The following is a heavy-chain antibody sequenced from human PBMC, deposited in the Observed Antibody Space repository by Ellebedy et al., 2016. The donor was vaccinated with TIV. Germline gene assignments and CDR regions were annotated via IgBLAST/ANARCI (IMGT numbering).Heavy chain of an antibody. D-gene: IGHD6-19*01. J-gene: IGHJ4*02. CDR3: ARDQWLGRAYYFDS. CDR1: GFTFSNYW. Sequence: GESLKISCGTSGFTFSNYWMTWVRQAPGKGLEWVANIKQDGSEKYYVDSVKGRFSISRDNAKNSLYVQMNSLREEDTAVYYCARDQWLGRAYYFDSWGQGTLVTVSS. CDR2: IKQDGSEK. V-gene: IGHV3-7*01.